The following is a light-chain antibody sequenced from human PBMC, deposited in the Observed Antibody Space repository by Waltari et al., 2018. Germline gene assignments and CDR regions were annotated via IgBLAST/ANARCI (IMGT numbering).Light chain of an antibody. CDR1: PSTVGGND. V-gene: IGLV1-51*02. CDR2: ETN. Sequence: QSVLTQPPSVSAAAGQKVTISCSGRPSTVGGNDVFWYRQVPGTAPKLLIYETNRRPTVTPDRFSASKSGTSATLGITGLQPGDEAEYYCGTWDSSLGVWLFGGGTRLTVL. CDR3: GTWDSSLGVWL. J-gene: IGLJ3*02.